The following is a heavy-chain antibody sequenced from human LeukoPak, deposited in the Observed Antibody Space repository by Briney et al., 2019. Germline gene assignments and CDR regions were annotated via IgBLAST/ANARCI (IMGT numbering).Heavy chain of an antibody. Sequence: ASETLSLTCTVSGGSISSYYWSWIRQPPGKGLEWIGYIYYSGSTNYNPSLKSRVTISVDTSKNQFSLKLSSVTAADTAVYYCASLGIAAAGEFDYWGQGTLVTVSS. D-gene: IGHD6-13*01. CDR2: IYYSGST. J-gene: IGHJ4*02. V-gene: IGHV4-59*08. CDR1: GGSISSYY. CDR3: ASLGIAAAGEFDY.